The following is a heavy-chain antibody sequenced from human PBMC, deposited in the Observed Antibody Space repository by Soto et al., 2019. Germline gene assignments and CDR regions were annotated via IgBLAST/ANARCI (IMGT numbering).Heavy chain of an antibody. J-gene: IGHJ4*02. CDR2: TYHSGNP. Sequence: PSETLSLTCDVSGDTISTGGYTWAWIRQPPGKALEWIGHTYHSGNPYYNPSLKSRVIISVDRSKNQFSLKLSSVTAADTAVYYCASLMTTVTPYFDYWGQGTLVTVSS. CDR3: ASLMTTVTPYFDY. D-gene: IGHD4-17*01. CDR1: GDTISTGGYT. V-gene: IGHV4-30-2*02.